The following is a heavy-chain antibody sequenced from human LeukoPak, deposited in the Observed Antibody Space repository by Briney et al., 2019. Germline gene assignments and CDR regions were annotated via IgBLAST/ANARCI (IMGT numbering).Heavy chain of an antibody. Sequence: GGSLRLSCAASGFTFSNYAMRWVRQAPGKGLEWAAFIRYDGRNKYYGDPVKGRFSISRDNSKNTLYLQMNSLRAEDTAVYYCAKGRRYNILTGHYVSEVDPWGQGTLVTVSS. CDR2: IRYDGRNK. V-gene: IGHV3-30*02. D-gene: IGHD3-9*01. CDR1: GFTFSNYA. J-gene: IGHJ5*02. CDR3: AKGRRYNILTGHYVSEVDP.